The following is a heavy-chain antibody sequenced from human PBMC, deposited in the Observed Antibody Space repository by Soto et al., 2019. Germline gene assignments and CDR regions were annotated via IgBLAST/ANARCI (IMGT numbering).Heavy chain of an antibody. J-gene: IGHJ6*02. CDR3: TRDILTGYYYYYGMDV. CDR2: IRSKAYGGTT. D-gene: IGHD3-9*01. Sequence: HPGGSLRLSCTASGFTFGDYAMSWVRQAPGKGLEWVGFIRSKAYGGTTEYAASVKGRFTISRDDSKSIAYLQMNSLKTEDTAVYYCTRDILTGYYYYYGMDVWGQGTTVTVSS. CDR1: GFTFGDYA. V-gene: IGHV3-49*04.